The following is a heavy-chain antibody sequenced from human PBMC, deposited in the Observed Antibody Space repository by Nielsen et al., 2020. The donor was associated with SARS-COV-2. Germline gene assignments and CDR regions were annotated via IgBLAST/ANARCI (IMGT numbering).Heavy chain of an antibody. CDR3: ARDPWGVTLARGLIINSYYDY. D-gene: IGHD3-10*01. V-gene: IGHV4-38-2*02. J-gene: IGHJ4*02. CDR2: INHYGST. CDR1: GGSISSYY. Sequence: SETLSLTCTVSGGSISSYYWGWIRQPPGKGLEWIGTINHYGSTYYNPSLKSRVTISVDTSKNQFSLKLSSVTAADTAVYYCARDPWGVTLARGLIINSYYDYWGQENLVTVSS.